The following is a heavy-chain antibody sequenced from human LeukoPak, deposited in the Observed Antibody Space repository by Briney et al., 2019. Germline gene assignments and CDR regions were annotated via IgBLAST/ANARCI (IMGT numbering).Heavy chain of an antibody. CDR2: IYYSGST. Sequence: SQTLSLTCTVSGGSISSGGYYWSWIRQHPGKGLEWIGYIYYSGSTYYNPSLKSRVTISVDTSKNQFSLKLSSVTAADTAVYYCAREVLRSSNWFDPWGQGNLVTVSS. J-gene: IGHJ5*02. CDR3: AREVLRSSNWFDP. V-gene: IGHV4-31*03. CDR1: GGSISSGGYY.